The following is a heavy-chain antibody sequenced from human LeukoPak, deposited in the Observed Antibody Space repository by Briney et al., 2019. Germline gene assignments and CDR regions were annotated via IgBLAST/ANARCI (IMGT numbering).Heavy chain of an antibody. CDR3: ARDQPTIFGVVIPPGYYMDV. D-gene: IGHD3-3*01. Sequence: ASVKVSCKASGGTFSSYAISWVRQAPGQGLEWMGRIIPILGIANYAQKFQGRVTITADKSTSTAYMELSSLRSEDTAVYYCARDQPTIFGVVIPPGYYMDVWGKGTTVTVSS. CDR2: IIPILGIA. V-gene: IGHV1-69*04. CDR1: GGTFSSYA. J-gene: IGHJ6*03.